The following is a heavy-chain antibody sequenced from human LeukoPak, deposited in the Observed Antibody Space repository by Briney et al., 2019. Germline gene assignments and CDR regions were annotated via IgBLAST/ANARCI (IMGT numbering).Heavy chain of an antibody. J-gene: IGHJ5*02. CDR1: GGSFSGYY. D-gene: IGHD6-13*01. CDR3: ARGWYSSSWYVRPRNWFDP. CDR2: INHSGST. V-gene: IGHV4-34*01. Sequence: SETLSLTCAVYGGSFSGYYWSWIRQPPGKGLEWIGEINHSGSTNYNPPLKSRVTISVDTSKNQFSLKLSSVTAADTAVYYCARGWYSSSWYVRPRNWFDPWGQGTLVTVSS.